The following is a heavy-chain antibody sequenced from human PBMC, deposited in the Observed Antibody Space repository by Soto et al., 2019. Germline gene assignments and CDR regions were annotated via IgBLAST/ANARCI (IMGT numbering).Heavy chain of an antibody. CDR2: ISGSGGST. D-gene: IGHD2-15*01. CDR3: ATSGGSGNDAFDI. CDR1: GFTFSSYA. J-gene: IGHJ3*02. Sequence: EVQLLESGGGLVKPGGSLRLSCAASGFTFSSYAMSWVRQAPGKGLEWVSAISGSGGSTYYADSVKGRFTISRDNSKNTLYLQMNSLRAEDTAVYYCATSGGSGNDAFDIWGQGTMVTVSS. V-gene: IGHV3-23*01.